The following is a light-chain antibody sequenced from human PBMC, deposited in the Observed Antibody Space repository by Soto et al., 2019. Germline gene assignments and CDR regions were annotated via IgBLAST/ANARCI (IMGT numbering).Light chain of an antibody. CDR3: QQYAGSPWT. CDR1: QTIRSNY. Sequence: ETVLTQSPGTLSLSPGERATLSCRASQTIRSNYLAWYRQTPGQAPRLLIYGASNRATGIADRFSGSGSGTDFTLLISRLEPEDVALYSCQQYAGSPWTFGQGTKVEIK. V-gene: IGKV3-20*01. J-gene: IGKJ1*01. CDR2: GAS.